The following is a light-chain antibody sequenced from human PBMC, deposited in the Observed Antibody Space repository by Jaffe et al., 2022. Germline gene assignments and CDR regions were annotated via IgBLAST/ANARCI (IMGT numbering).Light chain of an antibody. V-gene: IGKV3-11*01. J-gene: IGKJ4*01. CDR3: QQRSNWPPGFT. Sequence: EIVLTQSPATVSLSPGERATLSCRASQSVSSYLAWYQQKPGQAPRLLIYDASNRATGIPARFSGSGSGTDFTLTISSLEPEDFAVYYCQQRSNWPPGFTFGGGTKVEIK. CDR1: QSVSSY. CDR2: DAS.